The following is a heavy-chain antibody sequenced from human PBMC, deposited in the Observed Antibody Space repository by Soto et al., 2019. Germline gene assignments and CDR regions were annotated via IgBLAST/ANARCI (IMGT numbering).Heavy chain of an antibody. CDR2: IFHTGRT. J-gene: IGHJ6*03. CDR3: ARRGGNYGFDYYYMDV. D-gene: IGHD1-26*01. Sequence: SETLSLTCTVSGGSISSPNWWIWVRQTPGKGLEWIGEIFHTGRTDYNPSLKSRVTILLDKSKNHFSMSLASVTAADTAVYYCARRGGNYGFDYYYMDVWGKGTTVTVSS. V-gene: IGHV4-4*02. CDR1: GGSISSPNW.